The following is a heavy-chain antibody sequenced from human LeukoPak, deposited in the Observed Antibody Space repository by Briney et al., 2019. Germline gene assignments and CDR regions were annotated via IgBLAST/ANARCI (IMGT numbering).Heavy chain of an antibody. CDR1: GFTFSSYA. V-gene: IGHV3-23*01. Sequence: GGSLRLSCAASGFTFSSYAMSWVRQAPGKGLEWVSAISGSGGSTYYADSVKGRFTISRDNSKNTLYLQMNSLRAEDTAVYYCANALYGSGSYYFDYWGRGTLVTVSS. CDR2: ISGSGGST. J-gene: IGHJ4*02. CDR3: ANALYGSGSYYFDY. D-gene: IGHD3-10*01.